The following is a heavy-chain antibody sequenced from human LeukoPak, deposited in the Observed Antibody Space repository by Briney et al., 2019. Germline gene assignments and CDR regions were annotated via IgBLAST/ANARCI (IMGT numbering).Heavy chain of an antibody. CDR1: GYSFTSYW. CDR3: ARLARTYDYVWGITTNWFDP. V-gene: IGHV5-51*01. Sequence: GESLKISCKGSGYSFTSYWIGWVRQMPGKGLEWMGIIYPGDSDTRYSPSFQGQVTISADKSISTAYLQWSSLKASDTAMYYCARLARTYDYVWGITTNWFDPWGQGTLVTVSS. CDR2: IYPGDSDT. D-gene: IGHD3-16*01. J-gene: IGHJ5*02.